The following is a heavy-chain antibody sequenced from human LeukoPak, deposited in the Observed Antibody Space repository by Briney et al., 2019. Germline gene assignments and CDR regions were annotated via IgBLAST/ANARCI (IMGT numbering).Heavy chain of an antibody. Sequence: SVKVSCEASGYTFTGYYMHWVRQAPGQGLEWMGWINPNSGGTNYAQKFQGRVTMTRDTSISTAYMELSRLRSDDTAVYYCARRQSSSWYGEYYFDYWGQGTLVTVSS. CDR3: ARRQSSSWYGEYYFDY. D-gene: IGHD6-13*01. CDR1: GYTFTGYY. V-gene: IGHV1-2*02. J-gene: IGHJ4*02. CDR2: INPNSGGT.